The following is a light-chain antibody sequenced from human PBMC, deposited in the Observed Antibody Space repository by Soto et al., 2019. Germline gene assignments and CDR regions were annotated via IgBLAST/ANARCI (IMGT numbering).Light chain of an antibody. Sequence: DIPMTQSPSSLSASVGDRVTITCRASQSISSYLNSYQQKPGKAPKLLIYAASSLQSGVPSRFSGSGSGTDFTLTISSLQPEDFATYYCKQSYSTPRAFGQGTKLEIK. CDR2: AAS. CDR1: QSISSY. J-gene: IGKJ2*01. V-gene: IGKV1-39*01. CDR3: KQSYSTPRA.